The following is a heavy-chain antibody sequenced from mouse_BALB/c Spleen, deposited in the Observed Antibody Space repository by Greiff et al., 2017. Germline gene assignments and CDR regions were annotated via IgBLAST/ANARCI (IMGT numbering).Heavy chain of an antibody. CDR2: ISYSGST. CDR3: ARSANSYFDY. Sequence: EVKLQESGPGLVKPSQSLSLTCTVTGYSITSDYAWNWIRQFPGNKLEWMGYISYSGSTSYNPSLKSRISITRDTSKNQFFLQLNSVTTEDTATYYCARSANSYFDYWGQGTTLTVSS. CDR1: GYSITSDYA. V-gene: IGHV3-2*02. J-gene: IGHJ2*01. D-gene: IGHD3-3*01.